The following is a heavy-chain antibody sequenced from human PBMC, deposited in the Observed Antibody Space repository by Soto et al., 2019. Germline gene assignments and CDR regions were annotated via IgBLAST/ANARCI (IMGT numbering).Heavy chain of an antibody. D-gene: IGHD6-13*01. Sequence: QVQLQQWGAGLLKPSETLSLTCAVYGGSFSGYYWSGIRQPPGKGLEWIGEINHSGSTNYNPSLKSRVTISVDTSKNQFSLKLSSVTAADTAVYYCARCRSSWFCIWFAPCGQGTLVTVSS. J-gene: IGHJ5*02. CDR2: INHSGST. CDR3: ARCRSSWFCIWFAP. V-gene: IGHV4-34*01. CDR1: GGSFSGYY.